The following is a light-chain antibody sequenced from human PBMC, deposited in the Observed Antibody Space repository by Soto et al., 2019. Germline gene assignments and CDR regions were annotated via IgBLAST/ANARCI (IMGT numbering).Light chain of an antibody. CDR2: AAS. CDR3: QQSYSTPT. Sequence: DIQMTQSPSSMTASVGDRVTNTCRASQSISSYLNWYQQKPGKAPKLLIYAASSLQSGVPSRFSGSGSGTDFTLTISSLQPEDFATYYCQQSYSTPTCGQGTRLEIK. V-gene: IGKV1-39*01. CDR1: QSISSY. J-gene: IGKJ5*01.